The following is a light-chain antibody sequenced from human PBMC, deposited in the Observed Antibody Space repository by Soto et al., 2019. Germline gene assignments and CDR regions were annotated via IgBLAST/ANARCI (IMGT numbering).Light chain of an antibody. CDR3: QQRSNWPT. CDR1: QSISFY. V-gene: IGKV3-11*01. J-gene: IGKJ5*01. CDR2: DAS. Sequence: EIVLTQSPAPLSLSPGERATLSCRASQSISFYLTWYQHKPGQAPRLLIYDASNRATGIPARFSGSGYGTDFTLTISSLEPEDFAVYYCQQRSNWPTFGQGTRLEI.